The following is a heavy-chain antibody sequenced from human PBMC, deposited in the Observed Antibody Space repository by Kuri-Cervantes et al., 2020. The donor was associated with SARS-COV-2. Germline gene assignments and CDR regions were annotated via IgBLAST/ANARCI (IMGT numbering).Heavy chain of an antibody. J-gene: IGHJ5*02. V-gene: IGHV3-13*01. D-gene: IGHD3-10*01. CDR1: GFTFSSYD. CDR3: AKDVGGSGSYGLDP. Sequence: GGSLRLSCAASGFTFSSYDMHWVRQATGKGLEWVSAIGTAGDTYYPGSVKGRFTISRDNAKNTLYLQMNSLRAEDTAVYYCAKDVGGSGSYGLDPWGQGTLVTVSS. CDR2: IGTAGDT.